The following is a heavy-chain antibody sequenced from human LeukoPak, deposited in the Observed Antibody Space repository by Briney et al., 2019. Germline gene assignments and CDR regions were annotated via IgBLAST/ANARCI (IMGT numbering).Heavy chain of an antibody. D-gene: IGHD3-3*01. CDR3: ASSADDFWSGYPHNWFDP. Sequence: GASVKASCKASGYSFTSHGISWVRQAPGQGLEWMGRITVYNGNTNYAERVQGRVTITTDESTSTAYMELSSLRSEDTAVYYCASSADDFWSGYPHNWFDPWGQGTLVTVSS. V-gene: IGHV1-18*04. CDR1: GYSFTSHG. J-gene: IGHJ5*02. CDR2: ITVYNGNT.